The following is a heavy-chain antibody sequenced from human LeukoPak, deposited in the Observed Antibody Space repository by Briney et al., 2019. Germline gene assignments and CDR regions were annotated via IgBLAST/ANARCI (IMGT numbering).Heavy chain of an antibody. CDR3: ARAGYDILTGPHGYFDY. J-gene: IGHJ4*02. V-gene: IGHV4-31*03. Sequence: SETLSLTCTVSGGSISSGGYYWSWIRQHPGKGLEWIGYIYYSGSTYYNPSLKSRVTISVDTSKNQFSLKLSSVTAADTAVYYCARAGYDILTGPHGYFDYWGQGTLVTVSS. CDR2: IYYSGST. CDR1: GGSISSGGYY. D-gene: IGHD3-9*01.